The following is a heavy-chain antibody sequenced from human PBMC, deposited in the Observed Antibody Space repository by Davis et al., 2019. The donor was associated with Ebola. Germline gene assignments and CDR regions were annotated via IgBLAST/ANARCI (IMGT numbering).Heavy chain of an antibody. D-gene: IGHD5-12*01. CDR2: IWYDGSNK. V-gene: IGHV3-33*01. Sequence: GGSLRLSCAASGFTFSSYGMHWVRQAPGKGLEWVAVIWYDGSNKYYADSVKGRFTISRDNSKNPLYLQMNSLRAEETAVYYCARVGDSWLRSNYYYYGMDVWGQGTTVTVSS. J-gene: IGHJ6*02. CDR3: ARVGDSWLRSNYYYYGMDV. CDR1: GFTFSSYG.